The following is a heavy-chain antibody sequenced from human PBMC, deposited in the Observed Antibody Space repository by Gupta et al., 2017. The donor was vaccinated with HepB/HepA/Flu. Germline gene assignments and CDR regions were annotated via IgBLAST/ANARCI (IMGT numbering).Heavy chain of an antibody. CDR1: GYTFTSYY. J-gene: IGHJ4*02. CDR3: ARGPFFGRSQGSGSYYNGGGISY. CDR2: INPSGGST. Sequence: QVQLVQSGAEVKKPGASVKVSCKASGYTFTSYYMHWVRQAPGQGLEWMGKINPSGGSTSYAQKFQGRVTMTRDTSTSTVYMELSSLRSEDTAVYYCARGPFFGRSQGSGSYYNGGGISYWGQGTLVTVSS. D-gene: IGHD3-10*01. V-gene: IGHV1-46*01.